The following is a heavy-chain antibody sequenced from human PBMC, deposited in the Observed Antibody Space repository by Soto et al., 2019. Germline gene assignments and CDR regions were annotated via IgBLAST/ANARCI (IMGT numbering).Heavy chain of an antibody. V-gene: IGHV3-11*01. J-gene: IGHJ6*03. D-gene: IGHD2-15*01. Sequence: GGSLRLSCAASGFTFSDYYMSWIRQAPGKGLEWVSYISSSGSTIYYADSVKGRFTISRDNAKNSLYLQMNSLRAEDTAVYYCAREEHCSGGSCYFNYYYYYMDVWGKGTTVTVSS. CDR3: AREEHCSGGSCYFNYYYYYMDV. CDR2: ISSSGSTI. CDR1: GFTFSDYY.